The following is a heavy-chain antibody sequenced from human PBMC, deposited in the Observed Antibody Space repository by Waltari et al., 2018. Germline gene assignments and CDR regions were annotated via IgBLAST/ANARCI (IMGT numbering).Heavy chain of an antibody. D-gene: IGHD5-12*01. CDR1: GYPFTGYY. Sequence: QVQLVQSGAEVKKPGASVTDSCKASGYPFTGYYIHWVRPAPGQGLEWMGRINPNSGGTNYAQKFQGRVTMTRDTSISTAYMELSRLRSDDTAVYYCARAKDIVATVFDYWGQGTLVTVSS. CDR3: ARAKDIVATVFDY. J-gene: IGHJ4*02. CDR2: INPNSGGT. V-gene: IGHV1-2*06.